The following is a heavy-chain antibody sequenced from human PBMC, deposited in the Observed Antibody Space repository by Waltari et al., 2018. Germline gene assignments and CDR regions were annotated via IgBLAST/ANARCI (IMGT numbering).Heavy chain of an antibody. V-gene: IGHV4-34*01. Sequence: QVQLQQWGAGLLKPSETLSLTCAVYGGSFSGYYWSWIRQPPGKGPEWIGEINHSGSTNYNPSLKSRVTISVDTSKNQFSLKLSSVTAADTAVYYCARHMGDRITIFGVAGRGFDYWGQGTLVTVSS. CDR2: INHSGST. J-gene: IGHJ4*02. D-gene: IGHD3-3*01. CDR3: ARHMGDRITIFGVAGRGFDY. CDR1: GGSFSGYY.